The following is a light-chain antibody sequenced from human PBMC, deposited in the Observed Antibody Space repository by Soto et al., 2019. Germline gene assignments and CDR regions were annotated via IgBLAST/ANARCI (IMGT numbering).Light chain of an antibody. J-gene: IGKJ1*01. V-gene: IGKV3-15*01. CDR2: GAS. CDR1: QSVSSN. CDR3: QQYGDRPRT. Sequence: EIVMTQSPATRYVSPGERATLSCRASQSVSSNLAWYRQTPGQAPRLLIYGASIRATGIPDLFSGSGSGTECTLTISSLESEDFAVAFCQQYGDRPRTFGQGTKVDIK.